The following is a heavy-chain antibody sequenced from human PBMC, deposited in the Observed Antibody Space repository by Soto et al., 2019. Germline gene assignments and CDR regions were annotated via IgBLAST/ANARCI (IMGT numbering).Heavy chain of an antibody. V-gene: IGHV4-34*01. J-gene: IGHJ6*02. CDR2: INHSGST. CDR1: GGSFSGYS. Sequence: PSETLSLTCAVYGGSFSGYSWSWIRQPPGKGLEWIGEINHSGSTNYNPSLKSRVTISVDTSKNQFYLKMSSVTAADTAVYYCARAGCNPRSYYYGIDVWGQGTTVTVSS. CDR3: ARAGCNPRSYYYGIDV. D-gene: IGHD2-15*01.